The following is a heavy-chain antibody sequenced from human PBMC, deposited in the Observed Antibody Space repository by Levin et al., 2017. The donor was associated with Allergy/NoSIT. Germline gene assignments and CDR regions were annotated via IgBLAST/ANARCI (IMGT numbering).Heavy chain of an antibody. CDR1: GYTFTSYG. CDR3: ARGDFDWLLSPYFDY. Sequence: ASVKVSCKASGYTFTSYGISWVRQAPGQGLEWMGWISAYNGNTNYAQKLQGRVTMTTDTSTSTAYMELRSLRSDDTAVYYCARGDFDWLLSPYFDYWGQGTLVTVSS. CDR2: ISAYNGNT. D-gene: IGHD3-9*01. V-gene: IGHV1-18*01. J-gene: IGHJ4*02.